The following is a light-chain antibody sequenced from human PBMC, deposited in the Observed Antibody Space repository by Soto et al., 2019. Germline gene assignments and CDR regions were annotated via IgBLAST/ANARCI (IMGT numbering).Light chain of an antibody. Sequence: VLTQPRSACGTPGQRVTISCSGSSSNIGGNIVNWYQQLPGTAPKLLIFGNDQRPSWVPDRFSGSKSGTSASLAISGLQSEDEANYYCAAWDDSLNGVVFGGGTKVTVL. CDR1: SSNIGGNI. CDR2: GND. V-gene: IGLV1-44*01. J-gene: IGLJ2*01. CDR3: AAWDDSLNGVV.